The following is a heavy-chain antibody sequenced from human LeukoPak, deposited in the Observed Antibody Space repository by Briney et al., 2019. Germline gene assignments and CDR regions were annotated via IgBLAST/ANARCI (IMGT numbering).Heavy chain of an antibody. CDR1: GYSFTNYW. CDR2: IYPDDSDT. D-gene: IGHD3-22*01. CDR3: ARRGYYDSGGYYYDF. Sequence: GESLKISCKGSGYSFTNYWIGWVRQMPGKGLEWMGIIYPDDSDTRYSPSFQGEVTISAEKSISTAYLQWSSLKASDTAMYYCARRGYYDSGGYYYDFWGQGTLVTVSS. V-gene: IGHV5-51*01. J-gene: IGHJ4*02.